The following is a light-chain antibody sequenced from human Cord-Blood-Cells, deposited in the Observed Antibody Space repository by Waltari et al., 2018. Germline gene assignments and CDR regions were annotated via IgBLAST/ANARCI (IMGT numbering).Light chain of an antibody. CDR3: SSYTSSSTLV. CDR1: SSDAGGYNY. CDR2: DVS. V-gene: IGLV2-14*01. Sequence: QSALTQPASASGSPGQSITISCTGTSSDAGGYNYVSWYQQHTGKAPKLMIYDVSNRPSGVSNRFSGSKSGNTASLTISGLQAEDEADYYCSSYTSSSTLVFGTGTKVTVL. J-gene: IGLJ1*01.